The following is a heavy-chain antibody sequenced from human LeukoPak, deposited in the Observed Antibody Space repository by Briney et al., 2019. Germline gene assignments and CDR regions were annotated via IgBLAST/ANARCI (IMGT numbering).Heavy chain of an antibody. CDR3: ASDPHSLDY. Sequence: PGGSLRLSRTHSLFSLSSYSMNSVCEAPGRGLEWVSYIADTNTIHYADSVRGRFAISRDNAKNSLYLQLNSLRDEDADVYSCASDPHSLDYWGQGTRVTVSS. J-gene: IGHJ4*02. V-gene: IGHV3-48*02. CDR1: LFSLSSYS. CDR2: IADTNTI.